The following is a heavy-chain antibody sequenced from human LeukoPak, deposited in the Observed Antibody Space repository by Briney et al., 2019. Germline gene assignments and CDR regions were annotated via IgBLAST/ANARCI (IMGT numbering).Heavy chain of an antibody. V-gene: IGHV4-4*02. Sequence: PSGTLSLTCAVSGGSISSSNWWSWVRQPPGKGLEWIGEIYHSGSTNYNPSLESRVTISVDKSKNQFSLKLSSVTAADTAVYYCARGPYYYYGMDVWGQGTTVTVSS. CDR1: GGSISSSNW. J-gene: IGHJ6*02. CDR2: IYHSGST. CDR3: ARGPYYYYGMDV.